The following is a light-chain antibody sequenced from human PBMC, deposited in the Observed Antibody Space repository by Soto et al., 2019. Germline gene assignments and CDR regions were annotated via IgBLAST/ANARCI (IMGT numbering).Light chain of an antibody. CDR1: SSDVGSYNL. V-gene: IGLV2-23*03. J-gene: IGLJ2*01. CDR3: SSYAGSSTFL. Sequence: QSVLTQPASVSGSPGQSITISCTGTSSDVGSYNLVSWYQQHPGKAPKLMIYEGSKRPSGVSNRFSGSKSGNTASLTISGLQAEDEDYYYCSSYAGSSTFLFGRGTKLTVL. CDR2: EGS.